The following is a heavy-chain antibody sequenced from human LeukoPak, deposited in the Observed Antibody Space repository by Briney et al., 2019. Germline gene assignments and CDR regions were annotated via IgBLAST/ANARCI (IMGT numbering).Heavy chain of an antibody. Sequence: GGSLRLSCAASGLTFSSYAMHWVRQAPGKGLEWVAVISYDGSNKYYADSVKGRFTISRDNAKNSLYLQMNSLRAEDTALYYCAKDKYRTTVVTPFNWGQGTLVTVSS. CDR2: ISYDGSNK. CDR1: GLTFSSYA. V-gene: IGHV3-30-3*01. CDR3: AKDKYRTTVVTPFN. D-gene: IGHD4-23*01. J-gene: IGHJ4*02.